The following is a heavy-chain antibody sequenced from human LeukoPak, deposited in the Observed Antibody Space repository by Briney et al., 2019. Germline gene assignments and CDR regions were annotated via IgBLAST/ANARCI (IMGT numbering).Heavy chain of an antibody. V-gene: IGHV3-23*01. D-gene: IGHD3-3*01. CDR1: GFTFSSYG. CDR3: ARGPRFWVDY. J-gene: IGHJ4*02. Sequence: GGALRLSCAASGFTFSSYGMSWVRQAPGEGLEWVSAISGSGGSTYYADSVKGRFTISRDNSKNTLYLQMNSLRAEDTAVYYCARGPRFWVDYWGQGTLVTVSS. CDR2: ISGSGGST.